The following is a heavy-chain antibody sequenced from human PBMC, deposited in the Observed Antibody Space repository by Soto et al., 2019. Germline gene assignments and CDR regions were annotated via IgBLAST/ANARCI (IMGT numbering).Heavy chain of an antibody. Sequence: GGSLRLSCAASGFTVSSKYMSWVRQAPGKGLEWVSVIYSGGSTYYADSVKGRFTISRDNSKNTLYLQMNSLRAEDTAVYYCARLVGATYFDYWGQGTLVTXSS. CDR2: IYSGGST. V-gene: IGHV3-53*01. CDR1: GFTVSSKY. J-gene: IGHJ4*02. CDR3: ARLVGATYFDY. D-gene: IGHD1-26*01.